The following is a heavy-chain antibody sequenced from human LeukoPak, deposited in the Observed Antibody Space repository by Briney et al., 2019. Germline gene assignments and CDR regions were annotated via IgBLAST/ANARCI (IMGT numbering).Heavy chain of an antibody. CDR1: GGSFSGYY. Sequence: SETLSLTCAVYGGSFSGYYWSWIRQPPGKGLEWIGEINHSGSTIYNPSLKSRVTLSVDTSKNQFSLKLTSVTAADTAVYYCARTIRSAFDIWGQGTLVTVSS. CDR2: INHSGST. CDR3: ARTIRSAFDI. J-gene: IGHJ3*02. V-gene: IGHV4-34*01.